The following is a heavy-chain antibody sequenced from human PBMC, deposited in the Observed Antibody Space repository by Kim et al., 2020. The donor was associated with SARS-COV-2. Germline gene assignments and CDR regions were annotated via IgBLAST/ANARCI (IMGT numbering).Heavy chain of an antibody. CDR2: IWYDGSNK. D-gene: IGHD3-3*01. V-gene: IGHV3-33*01. CDR3: ATATHVTDEWLHFRDDDAFDI. CDR1: GFTFSSYG. J-gene: IGHJ3*02. Sequence: GGSLRLSCAASGFTFSSYGMHWVRQAPGKGLEWVAVIWYDGSNKYYADSVKGRFTISRDNSKNTLYLQMNSLRAEDTAVYYCATATHVTDEWLHFRDDDAFDIWGQGTMVTVSS.